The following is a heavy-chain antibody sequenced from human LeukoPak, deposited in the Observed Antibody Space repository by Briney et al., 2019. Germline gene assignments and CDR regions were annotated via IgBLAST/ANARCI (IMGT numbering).Heavy chain of an antibody. V-gene: IGHV3-9*01. D-gene: IGHD5-18*01. J-gene: IGHJ4*02. CDR3: VKDGGRRGAALVIDY. CDR2: VSWNGGII. Sequence: GGSLRLSCVASGFIFDDYVMHWVRQGPGKGLEWVAGVSWNGGIIGYGDSVKGRFTISRDNAKNSVYLDMNSLRVEDTALYYCVKDGGRRGAALVIDYCGQGTMVTVSS. CDR1: GFIFDDYV.